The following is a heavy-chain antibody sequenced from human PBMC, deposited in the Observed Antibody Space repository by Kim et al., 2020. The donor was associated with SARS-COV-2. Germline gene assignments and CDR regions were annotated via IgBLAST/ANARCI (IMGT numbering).Heavy chain of an antibody. CDR3: AKERGSMVRGAGGFDY. V-gene: IGHV3-30*18. CDR1: GFTFSSYG. Sequence: GGSLRLSCAASGFTFSSYGMHWVRQAPGKGLEWVAVISYDGSNKYYADSVKGRFTISRDNSKNTLYLQMNSLRAEDTAVYYCAKERGSMVRGAGGFDYWG. D-gene: IGHD3-10*01. J-gene: IGHJ4*01. CDR2: ISYDGSNK.